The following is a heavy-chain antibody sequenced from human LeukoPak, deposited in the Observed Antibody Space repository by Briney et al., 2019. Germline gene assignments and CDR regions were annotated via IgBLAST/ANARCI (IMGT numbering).Heavy chain of an antibody. CDR2: IRYDGSNK. D-gene: IGHD3-3*01. Sequence: QTGGSLRLSCAASGFTFSSYGMHWVRQAPGKGLEWVAFIRYDGSNKYYADSVKGRFTISRDNSKNTLYLQMNSLRAEDTAVYYCAKDPFHNYDFWSGSSSGGYYMDVWGKGTTVTVSS. V-gene: IGHV3-30*02. J-gene: IGHJ6*03. CDR1: GFTFSSYG. CDR3: AKDPFHNYDFWSGSSSGGYYMDV.